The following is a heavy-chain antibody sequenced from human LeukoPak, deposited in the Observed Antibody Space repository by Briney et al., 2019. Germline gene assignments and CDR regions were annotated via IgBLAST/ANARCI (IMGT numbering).Heavy chain of an antibody. Sequence: GGSLRLSCAASGFTFDDYAMHWVRQAPGKGLEWVSGISWNSGSIGYADSVKGRFTISRDNAKNSLYLQMNSLRAEDTALYYCAKGPGMVSSLYYYYGMDVWGQGTTVTVYS. CDR2: ISWNSGSI. J-gene: IGHJ6*02. CDR1: GFTFDDYA. D-gene: IGHD3-10*01. CDR3: AKGPGMVSSLYYYYGMDV. V-gene: IGHV3-9*01.